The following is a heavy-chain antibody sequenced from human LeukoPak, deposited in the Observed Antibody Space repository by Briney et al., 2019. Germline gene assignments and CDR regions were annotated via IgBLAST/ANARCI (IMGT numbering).Heavy chain of an antibody. V-gene: IGHV4-59*12. CDR2: IYYSGTT. D-gene: IGHD3-22*01. CDR1: GGSISSYY. CDR3: ARESLNYYDSKFDY. Sequence: PSETLSLTCTVSGGSISSYYWSWIRQPPGKGLEWIGYIYYSGTTNYNPSLKSRVTISVDTSKNQFSLKLSSVTAADTAVYYCARESLNYYDSKFDYWGQGTLVTVSS. J-gene: IGHJ4*02.